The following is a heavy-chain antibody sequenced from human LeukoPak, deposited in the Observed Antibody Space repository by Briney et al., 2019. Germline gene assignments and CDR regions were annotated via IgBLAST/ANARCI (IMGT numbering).Heavy chain of an antibody. CDR3: AKDEYYYARTNYYDELDY. CDR1: GFTFSSYS. CDR2: ISSSSSTI. V-gene: IGHV3-48*04. D-gene: IGHD3-22*01. Sequence: TGGSLRFSWAASGFTFSSYSMNWVRQAPGKGLEWVSYISSSSSTIYYADSVKGRFTISRDTAKTSLYLQINSLSADDTAVYYCAKDEYYYARTNYYDELDYWGQGTLVTVSS. J-gene: IGHJ4*02.